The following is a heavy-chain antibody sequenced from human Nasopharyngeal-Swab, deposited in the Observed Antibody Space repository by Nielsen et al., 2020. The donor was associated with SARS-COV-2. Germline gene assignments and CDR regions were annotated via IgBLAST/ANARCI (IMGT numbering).Heavy chain of an antibody. Sequence: SLKISCAASGFTFDDYAMYWVRQAPGKGLEWVSGISWNSGSIGYADSVKGRFTISRDNAKNSLYLQMNSLRAEDTALYYCAKGDTSSGWYSWFDPWGQGTLVTVSS. V-gene: IGHV3-9*01. CDR3: AKGDTSSGWYSWFDP. J-gene: IGHJ5*02. CDR1: GFTFDDYA. D-gene: IGHD6-19*01. CDR2: ISWNSGSI.